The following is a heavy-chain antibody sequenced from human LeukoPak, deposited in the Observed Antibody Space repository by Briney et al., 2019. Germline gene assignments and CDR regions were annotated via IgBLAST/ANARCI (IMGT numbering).Heavy chain of an antibody. CDR3: ARDQSGNWELLSGWWFDP. D-gene: IGHD1-26*01. J-gene: IGHJ5*02. V-gene: IGHV1-46*01. CDR1: GYTFGTHW. CDR2: INPSGDFT. Sequence: GASVKVSCKASGYTFGTHWMHWVRQAPGQGLEWMAIINPSGDFTSYSQKFQGRVTVTRDMSTRTVYMELSNLRSEDTAVYYCARDQSGNWELLSGWWFDPWGQGTLVTVSS.